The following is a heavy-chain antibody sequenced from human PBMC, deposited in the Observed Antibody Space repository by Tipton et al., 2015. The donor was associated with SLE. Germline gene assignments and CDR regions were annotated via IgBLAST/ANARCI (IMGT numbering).Heavy chain of an antibody. Sequence: PGLVKPSETLSLTCTVSGFSISSSSYTWGWTRQPPGKGLEWIGFIYNSGSINYNPSLKSRVSISVDTSKNQFSLTLSSVTAADTAVYYCARESRGAAVGMDVWGQGTTVTVSS. CDR2: IYNSGSI. CDR1: GFSISSSSYT. V-gene: IGHV4-61*01. CDR3: ARESRGAAVGMDV. J-gene: IGHJ6*02. D-gene: IGHD6-13*01.